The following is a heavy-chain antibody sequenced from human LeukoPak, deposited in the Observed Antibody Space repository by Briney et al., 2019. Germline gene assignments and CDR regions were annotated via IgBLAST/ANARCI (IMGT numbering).Heavy chain of an antibody. J-gene: IGHJ4*02. V-gene: IGHV3-48*01. D-gene: IGHD6-13*01. CDR3: AKVGMAAPGYYFDY. CDR1: GFTFSSYS. CDR2: ISSSSSTI. Sequence: GGPLRLSCAASGFTFSSYSMNWVRQAPGKGLEWVSYISSSSSTIYYADSVKGRFTISRDNSKKTLYLQMNTLRAEDTAVYYCAKVGMAAPGYYFDYWGQGTLVTVSS.